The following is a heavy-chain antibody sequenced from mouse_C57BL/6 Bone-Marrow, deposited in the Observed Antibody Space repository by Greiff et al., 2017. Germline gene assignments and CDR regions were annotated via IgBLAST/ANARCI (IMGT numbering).Heavy chain of an antibody. CDR1: GFTFSSYA. Sequence: DVMLVDSGGGLVKPGGSLKLSCAASGFTFSSYAMSWVRQTPEKRLEWVATISDGGSYTYYPDNVKGRFTISRDNAKNNLYLQMSHLKSEDTAMYYCARVRGYGFAYWGQGTLVTVSA. D-gene: IGHD2-2*01. J-gene: IGHJ3*01. V-gene: IGHV5-4*03. CDR3: ARVRGYGFAY. CDR2: ISDGGSYT.